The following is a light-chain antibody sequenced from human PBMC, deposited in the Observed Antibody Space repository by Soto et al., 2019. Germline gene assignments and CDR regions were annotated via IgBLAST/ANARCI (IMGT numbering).Light chain of an antibody. CDR3: HHYET. J-gene: IGKJ1*01. CDR1: QSVSRSY. Sequence: EIVLTQSPGTLSLSPWYRATLSCRASQSVSRSYLGWYQQKPGQAPRLLMYGASIRAAGVPDRFSGSGSGTEFTLTISRLEPEDFTVYYCHHYETFGQGTKVDIK. V-gene: IGKV3-20*01. CDR2: GAS.